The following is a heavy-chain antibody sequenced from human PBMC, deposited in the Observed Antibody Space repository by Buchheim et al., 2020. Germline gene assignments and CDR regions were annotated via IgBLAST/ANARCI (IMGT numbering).Heavy chain of an antibody. J-gene: IGHJ4*02. CDR1: GFTVTNAW. D-gene: IGHD5-18*01. V-gene: IGHV3-15*01. CDR2: IKSKTDGETI. CDR3: TTGKSAMVAWGYY. Sequence: EVQLVESGGDLVKPGGSLRLSCAASGFTVTNAWMSWVRQAPGKGLEWVGRIKSKTDGETIDYAAPVKGRFTMSRADSKNTLYLQMDSLKTEDTAVYYCTTGKSAMVAWGYYWGQGTL.